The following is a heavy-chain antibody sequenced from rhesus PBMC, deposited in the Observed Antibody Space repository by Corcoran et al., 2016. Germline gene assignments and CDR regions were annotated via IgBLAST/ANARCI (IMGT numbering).Heavy chain of an antibody. CDR2: INGNRGST. Sequence: QVQLQESGPGLVKPSETLSLTCTVSGASISSNWWSWIRQPPGKGLEWIGEINGNRGSTNYNPSLKSRVTISKDASKNQFSLKLSSVTAADTVVYYCARVSGNYLFDYWGQGVLVTVSS. V-gene: IGHV4-80*01. J-gene: IGHJ4*01. CDR1: GASISSNW. D-gene: IGHD4-35*01. CDR3: ARVSGNYLFDY.